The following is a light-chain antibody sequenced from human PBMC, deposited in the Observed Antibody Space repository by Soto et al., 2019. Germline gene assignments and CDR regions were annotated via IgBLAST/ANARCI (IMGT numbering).Light chain of an antibody. V-gene: IGKV3D-20*01. CDR1: QSVSDRY. Sequence: EFVLTQSPATLSLSPGETATLSCGASQSVSDRYLAWYQQKPGLAPRLVIYGVSNRATAVPDRFTGSGSGPDFTLTISGLEPEDFAVYYCQSYGTAPHAFGQGTKLEVK. J-gene: IGKJ2*01. CDR3: QSYGTAPHA. CDR2: GVS.